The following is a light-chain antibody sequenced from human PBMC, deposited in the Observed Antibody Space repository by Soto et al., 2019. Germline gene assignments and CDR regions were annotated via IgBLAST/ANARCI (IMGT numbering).Light chain of an antibody. CDR1: SSGVGGYNY. Sequence: QSALTQPRSVSGSPGQSVTISCTGTSSGVGGYNYVSWYQQHPGKAPKLMIYDVSKRPSGVPDRFSGSKSGNTASLTISGLQAEDEADYYCCSYAGSHTFVFGTGTKVTVL. CDR3: CSYAGSHTFV. CDR2: DVS. V-gene: IGLV2-11*01. J-gene: IGLJ1*01.